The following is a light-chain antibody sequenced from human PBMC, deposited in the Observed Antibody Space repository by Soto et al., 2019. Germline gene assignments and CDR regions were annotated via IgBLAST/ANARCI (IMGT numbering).Light chain of an antibody. J-gene: IGLJ1*01. CDR3: QSYDSSMSGDV. CDR1: SSNIGAGYE. CDR2: ENN. Sequence: QSVLTQPPSVSEAPGQRVTISCTGSSSNIGAGYEAHWYQQVPGTAPKLLIYENNNRPSWVPDRFSAAKSGTSASLAITWRQADDEAEYYCQSYDSSMSGDVFGAGTKLTVL. V-gene: IGLV1-40*01.